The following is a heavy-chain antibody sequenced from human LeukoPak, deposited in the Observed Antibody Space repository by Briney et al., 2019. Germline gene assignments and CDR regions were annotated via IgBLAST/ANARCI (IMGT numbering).Heavy chain of an antibody. Sequence: PSETLSLTCTVSGASITSYYWNWIREPPGKGLEWIGYTYTSGTTNYNPSLTSRVTISVDTSQSHFSLRLTPVTPADAAVYYCARRRSGGRDFDYWGQGTLVTVSS. CDR1: GASITSYY. CDR3: ARRRSGGRDFDY. V-gene: IGHV4-4*09. J-gene: IGHJ4*02. D-gene: IGHD2-15*01. CDR2: TYTSGTT.